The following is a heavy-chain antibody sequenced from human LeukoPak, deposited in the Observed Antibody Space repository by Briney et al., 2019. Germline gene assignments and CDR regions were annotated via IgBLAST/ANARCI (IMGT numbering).Heavy chain of an antibody. CDR2: ISYDGSNK. J-gene: IGHJ6*03. Sequence: PGGSLRLSCAASGFTFSSYAMHWVRQAPGKGLEWVAVISYDGSNKYYADSVKGRFTISRDNSKTTLYLQMNSLRAEDTAVYYCARGGITGTAYYYYYMDVWGKGTTVTVSS. CDR1: GFTFSSYA. D-gene: IGHD1-7*01. V-gene: IGHV3-30*01. CDR3: ARGGITGTAYYYYYMDV.